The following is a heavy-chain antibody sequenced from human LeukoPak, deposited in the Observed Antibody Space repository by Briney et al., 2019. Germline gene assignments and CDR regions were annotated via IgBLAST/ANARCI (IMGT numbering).Heavy chain of an antibody. V-gene: IGHV1-69*13. CDR2: IIPIFGTA. Sequence: GASVKVSCKASGGTFSSYAISWVRQAPGQALEWMGGIIPIFGTANYAQKFQGRVTITADESTSTAYMELSSLRSEDTAVYYCAREQSGYEDYWGQGTLVTVSS. J-gene: IGHJ4*02. D-gene: IGHD5-12*01. CDR3: AREQSGYEDY. CDR1: GGTFSSYA.